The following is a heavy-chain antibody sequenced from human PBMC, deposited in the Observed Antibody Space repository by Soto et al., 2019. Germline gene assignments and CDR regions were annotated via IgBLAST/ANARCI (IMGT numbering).Heavy chain of an antibody. CDR1: GYSFTSYW. Sequence: GASLKISCKGSGYSFTSYWISWVRQMPGKGLEWMGRIDPSDSYTNYSPSFQGHVTISADKSLSTAFLQWSSLKASDTAMYYCVRQSYDSNSEDFDSWGQGTRV. V-gene: IGHV5-10-1*01. D-gene: IGHD3-22*01. J-gene: IGHJ3*02. CDR3: VRQSYDSNSEDFDS. CDR2: IDPSDSYT.